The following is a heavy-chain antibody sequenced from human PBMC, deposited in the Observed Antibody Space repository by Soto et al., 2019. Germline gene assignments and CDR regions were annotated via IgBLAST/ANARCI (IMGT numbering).Heavy chain of an antibody. CDR1: GGSISNYY. J-gene: IGHJ3*02. V-gene: IGHV4-59*01. CDR2: VYYSGST. CDR3: ARAVNSGYPDTFDI. Sequence: VQLQESGPGLVRPSETLSLTCSVSGGSISNYYWNWIRQPPGKGLEWIGYVYYSGSTHFHPSLKRRVTMSVDTSKNHFSLNLSSVTAADAAIYYCARAVNSGYPDTFDIWGQGTRVTVAS. D-gene: IGHD5-12*01.